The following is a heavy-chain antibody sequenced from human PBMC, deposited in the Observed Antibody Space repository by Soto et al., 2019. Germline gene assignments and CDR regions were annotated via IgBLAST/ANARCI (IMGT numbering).Heavy chain of an antibody. CDR1: GFTFISYA. CDR3: ALQGSGGYGWGLCDS. J-gene: IGHJ5*01. Sequence: VQLLESGGGLVQPGGSLRLSCAASGFTFISYAMSWVRQAPGKGLEWVAAISGDADTTHYADSVKGRFTISRDNSKNTLYLQINSLRAEDAAKYYCALQGSGGYGWGLCDSWGQGTLVTVSS. CDR2: ISGDADTT. V-gene: IGHV3-23*01. D-gene: IGHD5-12*01.